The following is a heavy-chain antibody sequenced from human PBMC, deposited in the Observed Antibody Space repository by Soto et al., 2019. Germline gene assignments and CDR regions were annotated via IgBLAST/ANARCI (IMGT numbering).Heavy chain of an antibody. V-gene: IGHV4-59*01. CDR3: ARDRRDYGDLYDY. Sequence: TSETLSLTCTVSGGSISSYYWSWIRQPPGKGLEWIGYIYYSGSTNYNPSLKSRVTISVDTSKNQFSLKLSSVTAADTAVYYCARDRRDYGDLYDYWGQGTLVTVSS. D-gene: IGHD4-17*01. CDR1: GGSISSYY. CDR2: IYYSGST. J-gene: IGHJ4*02.